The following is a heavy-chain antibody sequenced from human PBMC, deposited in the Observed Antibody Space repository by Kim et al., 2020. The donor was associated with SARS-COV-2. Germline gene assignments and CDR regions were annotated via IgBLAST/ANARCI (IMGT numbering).Heavy chain of an antibody. CDR2: IFYDGENK. CDR3: AGSGGMSTRHYGMDV. Sequence: GGSLRLSCAASGSTFGNYGMHWVRQAPGKGLEWVGVIFYDGENKNYADSVQGRFTISRDNYKTTLYLEMNSLRAEDTAVYYCAGSGGMSTRHYGMDVWGQGTTVTVSS. J-gene: IGHJ6*02. D-gene: IGHD3-10*01. V-gene: IGHV3-33*03. CDR1: GSTFGNYG.